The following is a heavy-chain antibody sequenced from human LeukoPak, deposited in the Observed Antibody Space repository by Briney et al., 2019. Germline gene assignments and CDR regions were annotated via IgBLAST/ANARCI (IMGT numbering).Heavy chain of an antibody. D-gene: IGHD1-26*01. V-gene: IGHV1-2*06. CDR3: ARDGEVGATLFPPDY. J-gene: IGHJ4*02. CDR1: GYTFTGYY. Sequence: VSVTVSCKASGYTFTGYYMHWVRQAPGQGLEWMGRINPNSGGTNYAQKFQGRVTMARDTSISTAYMELSRLRSDDTAVYYCARDGEVGATLFPPDYWGQGTLVTVSS. CDR2: INPNSGGT.